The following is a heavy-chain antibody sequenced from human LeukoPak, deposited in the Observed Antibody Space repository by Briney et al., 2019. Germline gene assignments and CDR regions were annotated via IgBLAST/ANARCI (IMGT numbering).Heavy chain of an antibody. J-gene: IGHJ4*02. CDR1: GFTFDDYG. Sequence: GGSLRLSCAASGFTFDDYGMSWVRQAPGKGLEWVSGINWNGGSTGYGDSVKGRFTTSRDNAKNSLYLQMNSLRAEDTAVYYCARVGDYYGSGSPLYFDYWGQGTLVTVSS. D-gene: IGHD3-10*01. V-gene: IGHV3-20*04. CDR2: INWNGGST. CDR3: ARVGDYYGSGSPLYFDY.